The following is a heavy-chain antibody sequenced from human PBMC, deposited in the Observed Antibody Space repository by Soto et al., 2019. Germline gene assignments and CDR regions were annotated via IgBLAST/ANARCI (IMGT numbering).Heavy chain of an antibody. D-gene: IGHD3-3*01. Sequence: PSETLSLTCTVSGGSISSYYWSWIRQPPGKGLEWIGYIYYSGNTYYNPSLQSRVTISVDTSKNQFSLNLRSVTAADTAVYYCARPVVIPADHAFDIWSQGTMVTVSS. V-gene: IGHV4-59*08. J-gene: IGHJ3*02. CDR1: GGSISSYY. CDR2: IYYSGNT. CDR3: ARPVVIPADHAFDI.